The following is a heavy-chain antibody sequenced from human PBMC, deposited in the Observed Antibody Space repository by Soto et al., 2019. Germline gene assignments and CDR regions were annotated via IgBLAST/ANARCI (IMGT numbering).Heavy chain of an antibody. V-gene: IGHV5-51*01. J-gene: IGHJ4*02. D-gene: IGHD5-18*01. Sequence: KVSCKASGYTFTGLHIHWVRQAPGQGLEWMGWINPNGGGRYSPSFQGQVTISADKSISTAYLQWSSLKASDTAMYYCGRSGYSYGSAPIDYWGQGTLVTVS. CDR2: INPNGGG. CDR3: GRSGYSYGSAPIDY. CDR1: GYTFTGLH.